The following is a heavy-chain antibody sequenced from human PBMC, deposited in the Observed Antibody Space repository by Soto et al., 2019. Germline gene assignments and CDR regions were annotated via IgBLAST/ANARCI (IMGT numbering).Heavy chain of an antibody. D-gene: IGHD3-3*01. J-gene: IGHJ6*03. CDR3: ARVGSQYDFWSGYYGGLLGYYYYMDV. Sequence: PSETLSLTCTVSGGSISSYYWSWIRQPPGKGLEWIGYIHYSGSTNYNPSLKSRVTISVDTSKNQFSLKLSSVTAADTAVYYCARVGSQYDFWSGYYGGLLGYYYYMDVWGKGTTVTVSS. CDR2: IHYSGST. CDR1: GGSISSYY. V-gene: IGHV4-59*01.